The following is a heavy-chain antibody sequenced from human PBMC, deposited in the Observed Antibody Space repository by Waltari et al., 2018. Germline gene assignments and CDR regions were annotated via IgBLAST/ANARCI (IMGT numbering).Heavy chain of an antibody. J-gene: IGHJ5*02. CDR1: GYSFADYF. CDR2: INPDNGGT. V-gene: IGHV1-2*02. CDR3: ARRTSSADAP. Sequence: QVQLVQSGAEVKQHGASVTFSCKASGYSFADYFLHWVRQAPGQGLEWMGWINPDNGGTNYSQMFQGRLVLTRDTSINTAYMQLTSLTSDDTAVYYCARRTSSADAPWGQGTLVTVSS.